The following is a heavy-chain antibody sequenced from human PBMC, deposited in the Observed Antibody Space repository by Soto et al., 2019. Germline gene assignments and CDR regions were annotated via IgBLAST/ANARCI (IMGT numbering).Heavy chain of an antibody. V-gene: IGHV3-73*01. Sequence: PGGSLRLSCAASGFTFSGSAMHWVRQASGKGLEWVGRIRSKANSYATAYAASVKGRFTISRDDSKNTAYLQMNSLKAEDTAVYYCTRPKDFWSGSPPYYYYGMDVWGQGTTVTVSS. CDR1: GFTFSGSA. CDR3: TRPKDFWSGSPPYYYYGMDV. CDR2: IRSKANSYAT. J-gene: IGHJ6*02. D-gene: IGHD3-3*01.